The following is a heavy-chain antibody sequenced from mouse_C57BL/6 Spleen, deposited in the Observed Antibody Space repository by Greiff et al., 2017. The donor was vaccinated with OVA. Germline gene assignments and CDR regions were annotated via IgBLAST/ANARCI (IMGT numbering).Heavy chain of an antibody. CDR1: GYSITSGYY. CDR3: ANGYYEASAMDY. CDR2: ISYDGSN. J-gene: IGHJ4*01. D-gene: IGHD2-3*01. V-gene: IGHV3-6*01. Sequence: ESGPGLVKPSQSLSLTCSVTGYSITSGYYWNWIRQFPGNKLEWMGYISYDGSNNYNPSLKNRISITRDTSKNQFFLKLNSVTTEDTATYYCANGYYEASAMDYWGQGTSVTVSS.